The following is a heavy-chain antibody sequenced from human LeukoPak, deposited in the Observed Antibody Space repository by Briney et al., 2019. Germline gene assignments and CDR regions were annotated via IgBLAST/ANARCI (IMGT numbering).Heavy chain of an antibody. CDR2: IYYSGST. CDR3: ARTGLIGYCSGGSCYGSWFDP. Sequence: SETLSLTCTVSRGSISSSSYYWGWIRQPPGKGLEWIGSIYYSGSTYYNPSLKSRVTMSVDTSKNQFSLKLSSVTAADTAVYYCARTGLIGYCSGGSCYGSWFDPWGQGTLVTVSS. J-gene: IGHJ5*02. V-gene: IGHV4-39*07. CDR1: RGSISSSSYY. D-gene: IGHD2-15*01.